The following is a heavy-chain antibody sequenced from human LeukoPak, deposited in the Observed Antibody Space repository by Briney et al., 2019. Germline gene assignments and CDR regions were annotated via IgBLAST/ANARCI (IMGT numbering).Heavy chain of an antibody. J-gene: IGHJ3*02. Sequence: MPSETLSLTCIVSGGSISNFYWAWIRQPAGKGLEWVGRIYTSGSTNYNPSLKIRVTMSVATSKNQFSLKLSSVTAADTAVYYCPRAESEELPDAFDIWGQGTMVTVSS. D-gene: IGHD1-26*01. V-gene: IGHV4-4*07. CDR1: GGSISNFY. CDR2: IYTSGST. CDR3: PRAESEELPDAFDI.